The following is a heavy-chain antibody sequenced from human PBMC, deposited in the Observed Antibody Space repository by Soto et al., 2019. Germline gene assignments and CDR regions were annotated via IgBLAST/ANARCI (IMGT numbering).Heavy chain of an antibody. CDR1: GYIFTSYT. J-gene: IGHJ5*02. D-gene: IGHD6-19*01. CDR3: ARTAGPTPFDP. CDR2: ITAGNGNT. Sequence: QVQLVQSGAEVKKPGASVKVSCKASGYIFTSYTMHWVRQAPGQRLEWMGRITAGNGNTKYSQKFQXRXTXTRXTSASTVYMELNNLRSEDTAVYYCARTAGPTPFDPWGQGTPVTVSS. V-gene: IGHV1-3*01.